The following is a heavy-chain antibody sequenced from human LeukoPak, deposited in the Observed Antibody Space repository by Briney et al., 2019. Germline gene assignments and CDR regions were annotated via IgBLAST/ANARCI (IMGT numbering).Heavy chain of an antibody. CDR2: VSDSGST. CDR1: ADSFCGYL. J-gene: IGHJ4*02. Sequence: PSETLSLTCTVSADSFCGYLWAWIRQPPGKGLEWIGYVSDSGSTNYNPSLKSRPSISLDTAKNQFSLKLRSVTAADTAVYYCARSHGLYWGQGTLVTVSS. CDR3: ARSHGLY. V-gene: IGHV4-59*01.